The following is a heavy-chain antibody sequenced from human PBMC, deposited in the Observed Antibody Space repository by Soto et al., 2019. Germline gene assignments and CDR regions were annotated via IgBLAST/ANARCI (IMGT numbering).Heavy chain of an antibody. CDR2: ISYDGSNK. Sequence: QVQLVESGGGVVQPGRSLRLSCAASGFTFSSYGMHWVRQAPGKGLEWVAVISYDGSNKYYADSVKGRFNISRDNSKNTLYLQMNSLRAEDTAVYYCAKDDKQLVIDYWGQGTLVTVSS. CDR1: GFTFSSYG. V-gene: IGHV3-30*18. J-gene: IGHJ4*02. CDR3: AKDDKQLVIDY. D-gene: IGHD6-13*01.